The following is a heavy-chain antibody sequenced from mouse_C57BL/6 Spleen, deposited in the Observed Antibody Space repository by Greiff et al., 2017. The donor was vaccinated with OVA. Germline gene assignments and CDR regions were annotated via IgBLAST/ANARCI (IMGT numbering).Heavy chain of an antibody. CDR1: GFTFSDYY. V-gene: IGHV5-16*01. CDR3: ARGPSIYYYGGYFDY. CDR2: INYDGSST. J-gene: IGHJ2*01. D-gene: IGHD1-1*01. Sequence: EVQRVESEGGLVQPGSSMKLSCTASGFTFSDYYMAWVRQVPEKGLEWVANINYDGSSTYYLDSLKSRFIISRDNAKNILYLQMSSLKSEDTATYYCARGPSIYYYGGYFDYWGQGTTLTVSS.